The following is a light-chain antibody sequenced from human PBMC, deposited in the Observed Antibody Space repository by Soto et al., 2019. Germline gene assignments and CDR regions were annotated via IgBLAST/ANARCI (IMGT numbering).Light chain of an antibody. CDR1: NIGTQS. J-gene: IGLJ2*01. Sequence: SYELTQPPSVSVAPGQTARITCGGDNIGTQSVHWYQQRPGQAPVLVVYDNRDRPSGIPERFSGSNSGNTATLTISRVEAGDEADYSCQLWDGRSDYVVFGGGTQLTVL. CDR3: QLWDGRSDYVV. V-gene: IGLV3-21*02. CDR2: DNR.